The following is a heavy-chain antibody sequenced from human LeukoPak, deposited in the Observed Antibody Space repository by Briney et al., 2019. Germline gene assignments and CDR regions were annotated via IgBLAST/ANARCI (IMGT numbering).Heavy chain of an antibody. CDR3: ARSANYGGHAFFDY. Sequence: GGSLRLSCAASGFTFSSYWMHWVRQAPGKGLMWVSRINSDGSSTSYADSVKGRFTISRDNAKNTLYLQMSSLRAEDTAVYYCARSANYGGHAFFDYWGQGILVIVSS. V-gene: IGHV3-74*01. D-gene: IGHD4/OR15-4a*01. CDR2: INSDGSST. CDR1: GFTFSSYW. J-gene: IGHJ4*02.